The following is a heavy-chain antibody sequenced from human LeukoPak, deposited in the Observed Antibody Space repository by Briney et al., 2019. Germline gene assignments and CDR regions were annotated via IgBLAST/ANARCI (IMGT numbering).Heavy chain of an antibody. CDR1: GYNFPTYW. V-gene: IGHV5-51*01. D-gene: IGHD3-22*01. J-gene: IGHJ4*02. CDR2: IYPGDSDT. Sequence: GESLKISCKGSGYNFPTYWIGWVRQMPGKGLEWMGIIYPGDSDTKYSPSFQGQVTSVDESISTAYLQWSSLKASDTAMYYCVRTYDRSGHYYPDYWGQGTLVTVSS. CDR3: VRTYDRSGHYYPDY.